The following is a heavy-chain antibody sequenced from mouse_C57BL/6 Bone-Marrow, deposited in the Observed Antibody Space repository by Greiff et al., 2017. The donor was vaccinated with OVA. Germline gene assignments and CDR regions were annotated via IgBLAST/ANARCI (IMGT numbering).Heavy chain of an antibody. CDR1: GYTFTDHT. Sequence: VQLQQSDAELVKPGASVKISCKVSGYTFTDHTIHWMKQRPEQGLEWIGYIYPRAGSNKNNEKFTGKGTLTADNSTSTAYMQLNSLTSEDTAVYFCARGDSSGHPWFAYWGQGTLVTVSA. D-gene: IGHD3-2*02. CDR2: IYPRAGSN. V-gene: IGHV1-78*01. J-gene: IGHJ3*01. CDR3: ARGDSSGHPWFAY.